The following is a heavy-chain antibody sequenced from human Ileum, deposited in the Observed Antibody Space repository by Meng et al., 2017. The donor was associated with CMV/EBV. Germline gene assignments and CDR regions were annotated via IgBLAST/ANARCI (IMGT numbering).Heavy chain of an antibody. D-gene: IGHD2-2*01. CDR1: GFTFNFLG. V-gene: IGHV3-30*02. Sequence: GESLKISCAASGFTFNFLGMHWVRQAPGKGLEWVAFITYDGGDQFYADSVKGRFTLSRDNSKNTLYLRMNSLRAEDPAVYFCAKGFLYHVDYWGQGTLVTVSS. J-gene: IGHJ4*02. CDR2: ITYDGGDQ. CDR3: AKGFLYHVDY.